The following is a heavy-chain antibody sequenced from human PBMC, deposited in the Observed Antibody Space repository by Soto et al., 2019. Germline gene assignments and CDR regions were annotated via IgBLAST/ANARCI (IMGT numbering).Heavy chain of an antibody. Sequence: GGSLRLSCAASGFTFSSYGMHWVRQAPGKGLEWVAVISYDGSNKYYADSVKGRFTISRDNSKNTLYLQMNSLRAEDTAVYYSVVANYGMDVWGQGTTVTVSS. CDR1: GFTFSSYG. CDR2: ISYDGSNK. V-gene: IGHV3-30*03. CDR3: VVANYGMDV. J-gene: IGHJ6*02. D-gene: IGHD3-22*01.